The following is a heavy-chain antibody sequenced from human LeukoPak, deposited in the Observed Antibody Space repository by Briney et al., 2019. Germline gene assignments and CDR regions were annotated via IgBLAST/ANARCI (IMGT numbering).Heavy chain of an antibody. CDR2: INHSGST. D-gene: IGHD3-10*01. CDR1: GGSFSGYY. CDR3: ARARRANAMVRGAPYNWFDP. V-gene: IGHV4-34*01. J-gene: IGHJ5*02. Sequence: SGTLSLTCAVYGGSFSGYYWSWIRQPPGKGLEWIGEINHSGSTNYNPSLKSRVTISVDTSKNQFSLKLSSVTAADTAVYYCARARRANAMVRGAPYNWFDPWGQGTLVTVSS.